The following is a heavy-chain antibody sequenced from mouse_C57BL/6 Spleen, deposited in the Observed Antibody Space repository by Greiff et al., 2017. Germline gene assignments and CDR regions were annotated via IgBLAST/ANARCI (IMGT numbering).Heavy chain of an antibody. CDR2: IDPSDSYT. CDR1: GYTFTSYW. Sequence: VQLQQPGAELVMPGASVKLSCKASGYTFTSYWMHWVKQRPGQGLEWIGEIDPSDSYTNYNQQFKGKSTLTVDKSSSTAYMQLSSLTSEDSAVYYCARGGRALEFAYWGQGTLVTVSA. V-gene: IGHV1-69*01. D-gene: IGHD3-1*01. CDR3: ARGGRALEFAY. J-gene: IGHJ3*01.